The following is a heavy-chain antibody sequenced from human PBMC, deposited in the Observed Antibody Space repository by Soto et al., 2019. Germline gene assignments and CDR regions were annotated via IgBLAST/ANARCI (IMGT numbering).Heavy chain of an antibody. CDR1: GFSFSRYA. CDR3: AKDTGRGGGSVFDY. CDR2: ISGNGDNT. Sequence: EVQLLDSGGGLVQPGGSLRLSCAGSGFSFSRYAMSWVRQAPGKGLEWVSAISGNGDNTYYTDSVKGRFTISRDNSKNTLYLQMNSLRAEDTAVYYCAKDTGRGGGSVFDYWGQGTLVTVSS. D-gene: IGHD2-15*01. J-gene: IGHJ4*02. V-gene: IGHV3-23*01.